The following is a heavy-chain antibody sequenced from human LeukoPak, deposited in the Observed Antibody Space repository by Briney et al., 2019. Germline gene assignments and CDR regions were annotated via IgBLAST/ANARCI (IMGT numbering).Heavy chain of an antibody. CDR1: GGSISSYY. J-gene: IGHJ6*03. V-gene: IGHV4-59*01. D-gene: IGHD6-13*01. CDR3: ARGETKWGSSSWGYYYYMDV. CDR2: IYYSGST. Sequence: SETLSLTCTVSGGSISSYYWSWIRQPPGKGLEWIGYIYYSGSTNYNPSLKSRVTISVDTSKNQFSLKLSSVTAADTAVYYCARGETKWGSSSWGYYYYMDVWGKGTTVTISS.